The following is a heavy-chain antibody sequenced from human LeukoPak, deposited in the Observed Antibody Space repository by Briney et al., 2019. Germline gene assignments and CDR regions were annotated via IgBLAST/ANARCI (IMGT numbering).Heavy chain of an antibody. CDR2: INSDGTTT. J-gene: IGHJ4*02. D-gene: IGHD2-2*01. CDR1: GFTFSSYW. Sequence: PGGCLRLPCAASGFTFSSYWVHWVRQAPGKGLVWVSRINSDGTTTAYADSVKGRFTISRDNAKNTLYLQMNSLRAEDTAVYSCARGDAYALNFWGQGTLVTVSS. CDR3: ARGDAYALNF. V-gene: IGHV3-74*01.